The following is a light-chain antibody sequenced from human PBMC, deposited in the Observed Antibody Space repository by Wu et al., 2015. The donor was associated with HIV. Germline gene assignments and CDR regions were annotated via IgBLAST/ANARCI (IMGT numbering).Light chain of an antibody. Sequence: EIVLTQSPGTLSLSPGERATLSCRASQSVSSSYLAWYQQKPGQAPRLLIYGASSRATGIPDWFSGSGSGTDFTLTISRLEPEDFAVYYCQQYGSSPPWTFGQGTKVEIK. V-gene: IGKV3-20*01. J-gene: IGKJ1*01. CDR2: GAS. CDR3: QQYGSSPPWT. CDR1: QSVSSSY.